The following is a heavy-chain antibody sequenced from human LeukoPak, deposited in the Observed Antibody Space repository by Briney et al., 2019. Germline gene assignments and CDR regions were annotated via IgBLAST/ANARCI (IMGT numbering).Heavy chain of an antibody. V-gene: IGHV3-23*01. Sequence: PGGSLRLSCAASGFTLDDYAMNWVRQAPGKGLQWVATISGTGDRTNYADSVKGRFTISRDNRQNTLYIEMKRLRAEDTAIYYCAKDGTGGSGPDHFDHRGQGALVTVSS. D-gene: IGHD3-10*01. CDR3: AKDGTGGSGPDHFDH. CDR2: ISGTGDRT. J-gene: IGHJ4*02. CDR1: GFTLDDYA.